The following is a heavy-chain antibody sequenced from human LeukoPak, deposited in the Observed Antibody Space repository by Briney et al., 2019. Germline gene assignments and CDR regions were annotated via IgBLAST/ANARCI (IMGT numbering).Heavy chain of an antibody. V-gene: IGHV3-11*01. D-gene: IGHD4-17*01. J-gene: IGHJ4*02. CDR1: RFTFGDYY. CDR2: ISSSGDIR. Sequence: GGSLRLSCAASRFTFGDYYMSWIRQAPGKGPEWVSYISSSGDIRSYADSVKGRFTISRDNTKNSLYLQMNSLRAEDTAVYYCAKDRYGTPYYFDYWGQGTLVTVSS. CDR3: AKDRYGTPYYFDY.